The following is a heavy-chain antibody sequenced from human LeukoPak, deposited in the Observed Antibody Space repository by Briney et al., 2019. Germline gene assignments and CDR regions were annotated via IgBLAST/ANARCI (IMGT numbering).Heavy chain of an antibody. V-gene: IGHV1-2*02. CDR2: INPNSGGT. Sequence: ASVKVPCKASGYTFTGYYIHWVRQAPGQGLEWMGWINPNSGGTNFAQKFQGRVTMTRDTSLSTAYMELSRLRSGDTAVYYCARIVVVSSTLRFDAFDIWGQGTMVTVSS. J-gene: IGHJ3*02. D-gene: IGHD2-15*01. CDR1: GYTFTGYY. CDR3: ARIVVVSSTLRFDAFDI.